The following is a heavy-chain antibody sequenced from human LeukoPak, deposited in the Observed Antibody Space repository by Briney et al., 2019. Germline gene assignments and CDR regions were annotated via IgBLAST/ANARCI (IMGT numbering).Heavy chain of an antibody. CDR2: VKQDGSEK. J-gene: IGHJ4*02. CDR1: EFTFSNYW. Sequence: GGSLRLSCEASEFTFSNYWMSWVRQAPGKGLEWVANVKQDGSEKYYVDSVKGRFTISRDNAKNSLYLQMNSLRAEDTAVYYCARGYPMDWNYFDYWGQGMLVTVSS. V-gene: IGHV3-7*01. D-gene: IGHD3/OR15-3a*01. CDR3: ARGYPMDWNYFDY.